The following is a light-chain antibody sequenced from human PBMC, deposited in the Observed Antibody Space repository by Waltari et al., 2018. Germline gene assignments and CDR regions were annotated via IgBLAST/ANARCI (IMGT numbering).Light chain of an antibody. CDR3: QQYHTYPWT. Sequence: AIRMTQSPASLSASTGDRVTISRRACQGVSTYLAWYQQKPGKAPSLLIYASSTLESGVPSKFSGSGSGTDFTLTISCLQSEDFATYYCQQYHTYPWTFGQGTKVEI. J-gene: IGKJ1*01. CDR2: ASS. V-gene: IGKV1-8*01. CDR1: QGVSTY.